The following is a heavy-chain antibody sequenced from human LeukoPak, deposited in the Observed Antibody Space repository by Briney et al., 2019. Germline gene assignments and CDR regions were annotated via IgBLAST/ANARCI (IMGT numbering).Heavy chain of an antibody. CDR1: GFTFSSCA. CDR2: IKSKTDGGTT. CDR3: TTVGRFCSSTSCYTYGMDV. J-gene: IGHJ6*02. V-gene: IGHV3-15*01. D-gene: IGHD2-2*02. Sequence: PGGSLRLSCAASGFTFSSCAMSWVRQAPGKGLEWVGRIKSKTDGGTTDYAAPVKGRFTISRDDSKNTLYLQMNSLKTEGSAVYYCTTVGRFCSSTSCYTYGMDVWGQGTTVTVSS.